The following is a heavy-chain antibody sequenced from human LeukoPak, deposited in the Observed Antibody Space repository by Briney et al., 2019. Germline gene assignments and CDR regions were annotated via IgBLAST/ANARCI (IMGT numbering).Heavy chain of an antibody. Sequence: EPSETLSLTCTVSGGSISSSSYYWGWIRQPPGKGLEWIGSIYYSGSTYYNPSLKSRVTISVDTSKSQFSLRLTSVTAADTAVYYCARHVRFLEWLSSYYFDYWGQGTLVTVSS. CDR2: IYYSGST. D-gene: IGHD3-3*01. V-gene: IGHV4-39*01. J-gene: IGHJ4*02. CDR3: ARHVRFLEWLSSYYFDY. CDR1: GGSISSSSYY.